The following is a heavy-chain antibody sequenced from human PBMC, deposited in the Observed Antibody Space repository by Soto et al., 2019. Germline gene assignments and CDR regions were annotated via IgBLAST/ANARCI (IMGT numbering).Heavy chain of an antibody. Sequence: EVQLLESEGGLVQPGGSLRLSCAASGFTFSSYAMSWVRQAPGKGREWDSAISGSGGSTYYADSVKGRFTISRDNSKNTLYLQMNSLRAEDTAVYYCATSPTDFWSGYYPFDYWGQGTLVTVSS. CDR2: ISGSGGST. CDR1: GFTFSSYA. V-gene: IGHV3-23*01. D-gene: IGHD3-3*01. J-gene: IGHJ4*02. CDR3: ATSPTDFWSGYYPFDY.